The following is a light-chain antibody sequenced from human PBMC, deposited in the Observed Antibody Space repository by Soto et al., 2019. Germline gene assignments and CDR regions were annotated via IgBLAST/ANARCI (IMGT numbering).Light chain of an antibody. CDR3: QQYERPPFA. J-gene: IGKJ2*01. CDR2: DAS. CDR1: NRVATGY. V-gene: IGKV3-20*01. Sequence: EIVLTQSPGTLSLSPGDRATLSCRASNRVATGYLAWYQQKPGQAPRLLIFDASTRAAGVPERVTGGGSGTDFTLTISALEPEDFALYFCQQYERPPFAFGQGTRLEI.